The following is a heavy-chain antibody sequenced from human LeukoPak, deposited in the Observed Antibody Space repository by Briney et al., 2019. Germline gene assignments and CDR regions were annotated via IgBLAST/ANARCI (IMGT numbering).Heavy chain of an antibody. CDR1: GFTFDDYV. CDR2: ISGGGGTT. CDR3: ATDAAPLAAAGSWWLDP. J-gene: IGHJ5*02. D-gene: IGHD6-13*01. Sequence: GGSLRLSCAASGFTFDDYVMHWVRQAPGKGLEWVSLISGGGGTTYYADSVKGRFTISRDNSKNSLYLQMHSLRIDDTALYYCATDAAPLAAAGSWWLDPWGQGTLVTVSS. V-gene: IGHV3-43*02.